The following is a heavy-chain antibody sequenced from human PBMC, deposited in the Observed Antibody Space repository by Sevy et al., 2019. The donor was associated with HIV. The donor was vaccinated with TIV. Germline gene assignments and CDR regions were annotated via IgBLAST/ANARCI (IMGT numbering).Heavy chain of an antibody. J-gene: IGHJ6*02. CDR3: AREEYFYGSGTYGYGMDV. CDR1: GGSIRSSHW. CDR2: IYYSGSR. D-gene: IGHD3-10*01. V-gene: IGHV4-4*02. Sequence: SQTRSLTCAVSGGSIRSSHWWSWVRQSPGKGLEWIGEIYYSGSRNYNPSLKSRLTISVDTSNNLFSLRLSSVTAADTAVYYGAREEYFYGSGTYGYGMDVWGQGTTVTVSS.